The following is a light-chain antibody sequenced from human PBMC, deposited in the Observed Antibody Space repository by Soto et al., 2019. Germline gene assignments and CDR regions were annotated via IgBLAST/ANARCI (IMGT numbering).Light chain of an antibody. Sequence: AIQLTQSPSSLSASVGDRVTITCRASPGINRHLTWYQQRPGKPPMVLISDGYTLESGVPSRFSGSGYGTDFTLTISSLQPEDFGTYYCQHFYSYPYTFGQGTQLEIK. CDR1: PGINRH. CDR2: DGY. J-gene: IGKJ2*01. V-gene: IGKV1-13*02. CDR3: QHFYSYPYT.